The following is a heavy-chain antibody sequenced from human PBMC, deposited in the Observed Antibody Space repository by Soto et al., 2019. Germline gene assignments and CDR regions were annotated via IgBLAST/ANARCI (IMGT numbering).Heavy chain of an antibody. Sequence: SETLSLTCTVSGGSVSNGMYYWSWIRQPPGKGLEWIGNVYFTGTTIYNPSLKSRVTMSVDTYKDQFFLKLTSVTAADTAVYYCARYCSNPDCRHLYYFDYWGLGTLVTVSS. D-gene: IGHD2-2*01. CDR1: GGSVSNGMYY. CDR3: ARYCSNPDCRHLYYFDY. V-gene: IGHV4-61*01. CDR2: VYFTGTT. J-gene: IGHJ4*02.